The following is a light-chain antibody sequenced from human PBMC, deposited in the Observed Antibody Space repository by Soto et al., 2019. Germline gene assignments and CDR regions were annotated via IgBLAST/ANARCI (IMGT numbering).Light chain of an antibody. CDR3: SSYTTSDTLI. CDR1: TSDIGGYDY. CDR2: EVI. Sequence: QSALTQPASVSGSPGQSITISCTGTTSDIGGYDYVSWYQQHPGKAPKLMIYEVINRPSGVSNRCSGSKFRNTASLTISGLQYEDEADYYCSSYTTSDTLIFGGGTKLTVL. V-gene: IGLV2-14*01. J-gene: IGLJ2*01.